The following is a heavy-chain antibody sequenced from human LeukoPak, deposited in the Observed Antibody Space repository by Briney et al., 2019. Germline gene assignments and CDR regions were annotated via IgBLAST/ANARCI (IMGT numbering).Heavy chain of an antibody. D-gene: IGHD6-19*01. CDR1: GGSISSHY. CDR2: IYYSGST. CDR3: ARGGWSLDF. Sequence: SETLSLTCTVSGGSISSHYRSCIRQPPGKGLEWIGYIYYSGSTNYNPSLKSRVTMSVDTSKNQFFLKLSSVTAADTAVYFCARGGWSLDFWGQGTLVTVSS. J-gene: IGHJ4*02. V-gene: IGHV4-59*11.